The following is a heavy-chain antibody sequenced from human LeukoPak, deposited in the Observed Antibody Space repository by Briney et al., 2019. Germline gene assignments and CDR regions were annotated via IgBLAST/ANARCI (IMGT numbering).Heavy chain of an antibody. CDR3: AKDLLWTGSVDSNYYIDA. D-gene: IGHD3/OR15-3a*01. Sequence: GGSLRLSCAVCGIRFDYNALSWVRQAPGKGLEWLAGISGSGSGTDYADSARGRFTISRDNSGNTLFLQMNSLRAEDTAVYYCAKDLLWTGSVDSNYYIDAWGKGTTVTVSS. J-gene: IGHJ6*03. CDR1: GIRFDYNA. CDR2: ISGSGSGT. V-gene: IGHV3-23*01.